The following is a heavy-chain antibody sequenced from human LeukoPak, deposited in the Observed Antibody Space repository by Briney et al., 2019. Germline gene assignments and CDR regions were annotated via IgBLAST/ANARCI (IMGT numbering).Heavy chain of an antibody. J-gene: IGHJ6*02. CDR1: YY. V-gene: IGHV3-11*04. Sequence: YYWGWIRQPPGKGLEWVSYISNSGSLIYYADSVKGRGTISRDSGKNSLYLQMNSLRDEDTAVYYCARVGRGVFGMDFWGQGTTVTVSS. CDR3: ARVGRGVFGMDF. D-gene: IGHD3-10*01. CDR2: ISNSGSLI.